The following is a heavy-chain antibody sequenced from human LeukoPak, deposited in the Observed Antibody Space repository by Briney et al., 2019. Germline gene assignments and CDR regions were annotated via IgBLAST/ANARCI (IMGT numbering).Heavy chain of an antibody. Sequence: SETLSLTCTVSGGSISSYYWSWIRQPPGKGLEWIGEINHSGSTNYNPSLKSRVTISVDTSKNQFSLKLSSVTAADTAVYYCARQGIATTGKFGYWGQGTLVTVSS. CDR1: GGSISSYY. V-gene: IGHV4-34*01. CDR2: INHSGST. J-gene: IGHJ4*02. CDR3: ARQGIATTGKFGY. D-gene: IGHD6-13*01.